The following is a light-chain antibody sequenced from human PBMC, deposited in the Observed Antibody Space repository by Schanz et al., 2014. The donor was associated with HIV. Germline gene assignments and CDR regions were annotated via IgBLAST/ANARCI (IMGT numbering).Light chain of an antibody. Sequence: EIVLTQSPGTLSLSPGERATLSCRASQSVSSSYLAWYQQKPGQAPRLLIYGASSRATGIPARFSGSGSGTEFTLTISRLEPEDFAVYYCQQYGSSPWTFGQGTKVEIK. J-gene: IGKJ1*01. CDR2: GAS. CDR1: QSVSSSY. CDR3: QQYGSSPWT. V-gene: IGKV3-20*01.